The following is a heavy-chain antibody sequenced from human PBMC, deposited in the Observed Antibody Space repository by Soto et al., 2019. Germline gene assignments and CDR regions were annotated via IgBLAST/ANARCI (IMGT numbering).Heavy chain of an antibody. V-gene: IGHV1-18*04. J-gene: IGHJ5*02. Sequence: ASGKVSCRASGYTFTSYGISWVRQAPGQGLEWMGWISAYNGNTNYAQKLQGRGTMTTDTSTSTAYMELRSLRSDDTAVYYCASVPSCEGWFDPWAQGTLVTVSS. CDR3: ASVPSCEGWFDP. CDR2: ISAYNGNT. D-gene: IGHD3-10*02. CDR1: GYTFTSYG.